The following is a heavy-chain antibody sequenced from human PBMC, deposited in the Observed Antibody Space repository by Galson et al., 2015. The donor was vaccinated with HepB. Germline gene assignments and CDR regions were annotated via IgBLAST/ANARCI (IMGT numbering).Heavy chain of an antibody. V-gene: IGHV3-30*04. CDR3: ARDGGRYGYNWNGVDH. CDR1: GFTFSHYA. Sequence: SLRLSCAASGFTFSHYAMHWVRQAPGKGLEWVAVMSNDGNNKYDADSVKGRFTISRDNSKNTLYLQMKSLRAEDTAVYYCARDGGRYGYNWNGVDHWGRGTLVTVSS. D-gene: IGHD1-1*01. CDR2: MSNDGNNK. J-gene: IGHJ4*02.